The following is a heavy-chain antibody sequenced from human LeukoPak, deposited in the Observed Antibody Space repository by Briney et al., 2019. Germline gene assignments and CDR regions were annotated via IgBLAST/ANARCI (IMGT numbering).Heavy chain of an antibody. CDR3: AKGAGGFSYYNWFDL. CDR1: GGSISSSPYY. CDR2: VYYSGTT. D-gene: IGHD5-18*01. J-gene: IGHJ5*02. Sequence: SETLSLTCTVSGGSISSSPYYRGWIRQPPGKGLEWIGSVYYSGTTHYNPSLESRVTISVDTSKNQFSLKLASVTAADTAIYYCAKGAGGFSYYNWFDLWGQGTLVTVSS. V-gene: IGHV4-39*07.